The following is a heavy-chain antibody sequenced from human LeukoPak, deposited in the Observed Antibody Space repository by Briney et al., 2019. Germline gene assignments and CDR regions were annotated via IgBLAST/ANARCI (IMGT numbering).Heavy chain of an antibody. CDR3: AKDHGGVDV. CDR2: ISSSSEAT. CDR1: GFTFSTYS. D-gene: IGHD4-23*01. Sequence: GRSLRLSCAVSGFTFSTYSLTWVRQAPGKGLEWVSYISSSSEATSYADSVKGRFTSSRDYAKNTLYLQMNSLRAEDTAVYYCAKDHGGVDVWGKGTTVTVSS. J-gene: IGHJ6*04. V-gene: IGHV3-48*04.